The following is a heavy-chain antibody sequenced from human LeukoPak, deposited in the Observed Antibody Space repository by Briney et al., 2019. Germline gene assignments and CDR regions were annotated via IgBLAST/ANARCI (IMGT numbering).Heavy chain of an antibody. Sequence: GGSLRLSCAASGFTFSSYGMHWVRQAPGKGLEWVAVIWYDGSNKYYADSVKGRFTISRDNSKNTLYLQMNSLRAEDTAVYYRARESKQWLGTPFDYWGQGTLVTVSS. D-gene: IGHD6-19*01. CDR2: IWYDGSNK. V-gene: IGHV3-33*01. CDR1: GFTFSSYG. J-gene: IGHJ4*02. CDR3: ARESKQWLGTPFDY.